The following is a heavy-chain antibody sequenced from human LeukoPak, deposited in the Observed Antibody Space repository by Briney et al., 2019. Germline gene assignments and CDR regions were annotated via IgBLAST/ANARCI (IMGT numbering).Heavy chain of an antibody. CDR3: ASRESHVDTAMVVDY. CDR2: IIPIFGTA. D-gene: IGHD5-18*01. V-gene: IGHV1-69*05. Sequence: SVKVSCKASGGTFSSYAISWVRQAPGQGLEWMGGIIPIFGTANYAQKFQGRVTITTDESTSTAYMELSSLRSEDTAVYFCASRESHVDTAMVVDYWGQGTLVTVSS. J-gene: IGHJ4*02. CDR1: GGTFSSYA.